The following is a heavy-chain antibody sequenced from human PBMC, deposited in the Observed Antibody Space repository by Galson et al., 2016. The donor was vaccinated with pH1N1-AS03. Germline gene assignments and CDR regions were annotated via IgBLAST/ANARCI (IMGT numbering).Heavy chain of an antibody. CDR3: ARRGAAGGLLPYSWFDP. J-gene: IGHJ5*02. Sequence: ETLSLTCTVSGDSITSSNNYWAWVRQPPGKGLEWIGTVYYTGTTNHNPSLKRRVTVSVDTSTNQSSLRLTSVTAADTATYYCARRGAAGGLLPYSWFDPWGPGTLVIVSS. V-gene: IGHV4-39*01. D-gene: IGHD2-15*01. CDR2: VYYTGTT. CDR1: GDSITSSNNY.